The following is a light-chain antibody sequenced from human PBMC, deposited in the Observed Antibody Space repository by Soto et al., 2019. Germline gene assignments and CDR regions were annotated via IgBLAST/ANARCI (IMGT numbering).Light chain of an antibody. CDR1: QTITSTY. J-gene: IGKJ2*01. Sequence: EIVFTQSPGTLSLSPGERATLSCRASQTITSTYLAWYQQKPGQAPRLLLYGASSRATGIPDRFSGSGSGTDFTLTISRLEPEDFAVYFVQWDGYSPRTVGQGNTLEIK. V-gene: IGKV3-20*01. CDR2: GAS. CDR3: QWDGYSPRT.